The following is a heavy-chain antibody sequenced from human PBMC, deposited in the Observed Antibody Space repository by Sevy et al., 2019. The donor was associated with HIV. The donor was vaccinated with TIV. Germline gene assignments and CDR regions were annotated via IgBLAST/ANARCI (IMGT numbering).Heavy chain of an antibody. V-gene: IGHV3-23*01. D-gene: IGHD3-10*01. CDR3: AKEALTYYSVPGSYLAGAFDI. CDR1: GFSFSDYG. CDR2: ISATGGST. Sequence: GGSLRLSCEVAGFSFSDYGMTWVHQAPGKGLEWVSSISATGGSTYYADFVDGRFTVSRDNSKNTVYLYMDGLRAEDTAVYYCAKEALTYYSVPGSYLAGAFDIWGQGTMVTVSS. J-gene: IGHJ3*02.